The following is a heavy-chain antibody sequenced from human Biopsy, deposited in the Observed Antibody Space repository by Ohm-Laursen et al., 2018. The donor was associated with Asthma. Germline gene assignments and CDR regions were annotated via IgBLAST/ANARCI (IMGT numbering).Heavy chain of an antibody. CDR2: INFVFGTT. J-gene: IGHJ4*02. CDR1: GGTFNTYV. Sequence: ASVKVSCKSLGGTFNTYVIGWVRQAPGQGLEWMGGINFVFGTTTYPQKFQDRVTITADDSTGTVYMELMSLRSEDTAVYYCARKAGSCISSTCYSLDFWGQGTLVTVSS. CDR3: ARKAGSCISSTCYSLDF. V-gene: IGHV1-69*13. D-gene: IGHD2-2*01.